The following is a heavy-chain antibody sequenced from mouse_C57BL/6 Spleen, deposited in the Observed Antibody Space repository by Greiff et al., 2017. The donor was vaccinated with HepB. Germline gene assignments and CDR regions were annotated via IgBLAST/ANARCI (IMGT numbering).Heavy chain of an antibody. V-gene: IGHV1-82*01. J-gene: IGHJ4*01. D-gene: IGHD1-1*01. Sequence: QVQLQHSGPELVKPGASVKISCKASGYAFSSSWLNWVKQRPGKGLEWIGRIYPGDGDTNYNGKFKGKATLTADKSSSTAYMQLSSLTSEDSAVYFCASDYYGSRPYAMDYWGQGTSVTVSS. CDR1: GYAFSSSW. CDR2: IYPGDGDT. CDR3: ASDYYGSRPYAMDY.